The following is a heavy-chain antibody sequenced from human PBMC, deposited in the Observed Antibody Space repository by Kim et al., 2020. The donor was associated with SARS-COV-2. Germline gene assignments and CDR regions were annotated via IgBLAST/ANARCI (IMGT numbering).Heavy chain of an antibody. Sequence: GGSLRLSCAASGFYFRSYSFNWVRQAPGKGLAWVSFVRDSGATSYADSVRGRFTISRDNDKNTVYLEMSGLRHEDTAIYFCARGLSPDSSALVYWGRGT. V-gene: IGHV3-48*02. J-gene: IGHJ4*02. CDR3: ARGLSPDSSALVY. CDR2: VRDSGAT. D-gene: IGHD3-22*01. CDR1: GFYFRSYS.